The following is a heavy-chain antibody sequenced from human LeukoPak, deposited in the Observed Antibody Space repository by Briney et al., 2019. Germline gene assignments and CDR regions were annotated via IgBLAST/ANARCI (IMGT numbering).Heavy chain of an antibody. CDR2: IYYSGST. CDR3: ARHCQQDDAFDI. CDR1: GGSISSSSYY. V-gene: IGHV4-39*01. J-gene: IGHJ3*02. Sequence: PSETLSLTCTVSGGSISSSSYYWGWIRQPPGKGLEWIGSIYYSGSTYYNPSLKRRVTISVDTSKNQFSLKLSSVTAADTAVYYCARHCQQDDAFDIWGQGTMVTVSS.